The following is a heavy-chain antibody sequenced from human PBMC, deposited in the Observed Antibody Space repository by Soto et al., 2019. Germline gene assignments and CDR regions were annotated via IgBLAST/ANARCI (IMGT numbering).Heavy chain of an antibody. CDR2: IIPIFGTA. CDR3: ARAGGALRVVHNFDY. CDR1: GGTFSSYA. Sequence: GASVKVSCKASGGTFSSYAISWVRQAPGQGLEWMGGIIPIFGTANYAQKFQGRVTITADESTSTAYMELSSLRSEDTAVYYCARAGGALRVVHNFDYWGQGTLVTVSS. J-gene: IGHJ4*02. D-gene: IGHD3-3*01. V-gene: IGHV1-69*13.